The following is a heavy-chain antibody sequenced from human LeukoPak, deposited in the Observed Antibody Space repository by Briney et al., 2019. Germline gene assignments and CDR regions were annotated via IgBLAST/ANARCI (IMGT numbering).Heavy chain of an antibody. V-gene: IGHV1-8*02. CDR3: ARGRESSKLTSGFQSFDWLSDSFDL. CDR1: GGTFSSYA. D-gene: IGHD3-9*01. Sequence: ASVKVSCKASGGTFSSYAISWVRQATGQGLEWMGWMSPNSGKTGYAQKFQGRVTMTKNTSMSTAFMELSSLTSEDTAVYYCARGRESSKLTSGFQSFDWLSDSFDLWGQGTIVTVSS. CDR2: MSPNSGKT. J-gene: IGHJ3*01.